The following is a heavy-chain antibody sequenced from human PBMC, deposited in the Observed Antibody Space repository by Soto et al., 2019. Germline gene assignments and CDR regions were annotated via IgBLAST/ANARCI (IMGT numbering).Heavy chain of an antibody. V-gene: IGHV4-4*07. CDR1: GAYISYFS. CDR2: ITINGNT. CDR3: ARETGENWTYEAH. D-gene: IGHD1-7*01. Sequence: SETLSFTCRVSGAYISYFSWSWIRQPAGKGLEWIGRITINGNTQKNPSFKSRVTMSIDTSRNHFSLNLQSATAADTALYYCARETGENWTYEAHWGPGTLVTVSS. J-gene: IGHJ1*01.